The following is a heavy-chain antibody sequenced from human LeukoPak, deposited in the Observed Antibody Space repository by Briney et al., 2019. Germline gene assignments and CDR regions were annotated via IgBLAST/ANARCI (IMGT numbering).Heavy chain of an antibody. Sequence: SETLSLTCAVYGGSFSGYYWSWIRQPPGKGLKWIGEINHSGSTNYNPSLKSRVTISVDTSKNQFSLKLSSVTAADTAVYYCAREMATITGGYYYYYYYMDVWGKGTTVTVSS. CDR2: INHSGST. V-gene: IGHV4-34*01. D-gene: IGHD5-24*01. J-gene: IGHJ6*03. CDR1: GGSFSGYY. CDR3: AREMATITGGYYYYYYYMDV.